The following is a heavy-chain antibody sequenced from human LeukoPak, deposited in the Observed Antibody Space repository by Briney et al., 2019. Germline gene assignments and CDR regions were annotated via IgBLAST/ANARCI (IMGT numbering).Heavy chain of an antibody. CDR1: GYTFTSYG. CDR2: ISAYNGDT. D-gene: IGHD3-10*01. Sequence: ASVKVSCKASGYTFTSYGISWVRQAPGQGLEWMGWISAYNGDTNYAQKLQGRVTMTTDTSTSTAYMELRSLRSDDTAVYYCARDFYGSGSYFDFGYYYYYMDVWGKGTTVTISS. V-gene: IGHV1-18*01. J-gene: IGHJ6*03. CDR3: ARDFYGSGSYFDFGYYYYYMDV.